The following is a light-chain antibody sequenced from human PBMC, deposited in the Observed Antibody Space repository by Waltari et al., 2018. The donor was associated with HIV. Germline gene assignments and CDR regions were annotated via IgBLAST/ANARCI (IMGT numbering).Light chain of an antibody. J-gene: IGKJ5*01. Sequence: EIVLTQSPATLSFSPGERATLSCRASQSVSSYLAWYQQQPGQAPRLLIYDASNRATGIPARFSGSGSGTDFTLTISSLEPEDFAVYYCQQRSNWLITFGQGTRLEIK. V-gene: IGKV3-11*01. CDR3: QQRSNWLIT. CDR1: QSVSSY. CDR2: DAS.